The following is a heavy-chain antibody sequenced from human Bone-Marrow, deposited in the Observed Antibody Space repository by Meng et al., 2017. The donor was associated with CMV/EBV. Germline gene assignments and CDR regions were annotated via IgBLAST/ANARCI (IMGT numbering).Heavy chain of an antibody. CDR2: ISYDGSNK. V-gene: IGHV3-30-3*01. D-gene: IGHD2-2*01. J-gene: IGHJ6*02. CDR1: GFTFSSYA. CDR3: ARGVVPAFDLSAYYYGMDV. Sequence: GESLKISCAASGFTFSSYAMHWVRQAPGKGLEWVAVISYDGSNKYYADSVKDRFTISRDNSKNTLYLQMNSLRAEDTAVYYCARGVVPAFDLSAYYYGMDVWGQGTTVTVSS.